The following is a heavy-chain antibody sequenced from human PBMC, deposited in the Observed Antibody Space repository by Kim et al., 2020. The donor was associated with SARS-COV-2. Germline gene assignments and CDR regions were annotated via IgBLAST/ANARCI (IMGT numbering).Heavy chain of an antibody. CDR3: ARRGWLGSYGMDV. Sequence: YSRAFQGQVTISAATSISTAYLQWSSLKASDTAMYYCARRGWLGSYGMDVWGQGTTVTVSS. D-gene: IGHD6-19*01. J-gene: IGHJ6*02. V-gene: IGHV5-51*01.